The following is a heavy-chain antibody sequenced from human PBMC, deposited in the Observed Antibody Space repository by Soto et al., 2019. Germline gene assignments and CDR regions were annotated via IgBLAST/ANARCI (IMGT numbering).Heavy chain of an antibody. V-gene: IGHV3-30*04. CDR1: GFTFSRYA. D-gene: IGHD4-17*01. CDR2: ISKDGRNE. CDR3: AGLTVTDTPGYFDC. J-gene: IGHJ4*02. Sequence: GGSLRLSCVASGFTFSRYAMHWVRQAPGKGLEWVATISKDGRNEYFLESVKGRFTISRDNSENTMYLQMDSLRLEDTGVYYCAGLTVTDTPGYFDCWGQGTLVTVSS.